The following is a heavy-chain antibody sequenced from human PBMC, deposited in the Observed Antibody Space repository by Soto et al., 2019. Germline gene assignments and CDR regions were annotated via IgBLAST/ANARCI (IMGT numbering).Heavy chain of an antibody. CDR3: ARGNLLLEWLLYREYFQH. J-gene: IGHJ1*01. CDR1: GGSFSGYY. CDR2: INHSGST. V-gene: IGHV4-34*01. Sequence: SETLSLTCAVYGGSFSGYYWSWIRQPPGKGLEWIGEINHSGSTNYNPSLKSRVTISVDTSKNQFSLKLSSVTAADTAVYYCARGNLLLEWLLYREYFQHWGQGTLVTVSS. D-gene: IGHD3-3*01.